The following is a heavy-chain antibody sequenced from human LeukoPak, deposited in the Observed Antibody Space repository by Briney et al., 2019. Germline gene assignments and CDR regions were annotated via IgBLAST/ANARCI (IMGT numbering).Heavy chain of an antibody. CDR3: ARGYSYGYGPLDY. D-gene: IGHD5-18*01. V-gene: IGHV1-18*01. J-gene: IGHJ4*02. CDR1: GYSFTSYG. Sequence: GASVKVSCKTSGYSFTSYGINWVRQAPGQGLEWMGWISTDNGNTDYAPNLRGRVTMTTDTSTSTAYMELRSLRSDDTAVYYCARGYSYGYGPLDYWGQGTLVTVSA. CDR2: ISTDNGNT.